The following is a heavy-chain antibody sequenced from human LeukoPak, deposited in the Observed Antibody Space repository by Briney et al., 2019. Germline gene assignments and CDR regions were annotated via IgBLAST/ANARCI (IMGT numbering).Heavy chain of an antibody. D-gene: IGHD4-17*01. CDR1: GFTFSSYA. Sequence: GRSLRLSCAASGFTFSSYAMHWVRQAPGKGLEWVAVISYDGSNKYYADSVKGRFTISRDNSKNTLYLQMNSLRAEDTAVYYCARDPVGPYGDYGVYFDYWGQGTLVTVSS. CDR3: ARDPVGPYGDYGVYFDY. CDR2: ISYDGSNK. J-gene: IGHJ4*02. V-gene: IGHV3-30-3*01.